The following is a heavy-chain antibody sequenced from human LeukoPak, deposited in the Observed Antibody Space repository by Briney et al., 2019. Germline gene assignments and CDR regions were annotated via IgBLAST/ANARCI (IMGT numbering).Heavy chain of an antibody. CDR3: AKEVGLSAAGTRGDFDY. Sequence: GGSLRLSCAASGFTFSSYAMSWVRQAPGKGLVCVSSISGSGGSTHYADSVKGRFTISRDNSKNTLYLQMSSLRAEDTALYYCAKEVGLSAAGTRGDFDYWGQGTLVTVSS. J-gene: IGHJ4*02. CDR1: GFTFSSYA. CDR2: ISGSGGST. V-gene: IGHV3-23*01. D-gene: IGHD6-13*01.